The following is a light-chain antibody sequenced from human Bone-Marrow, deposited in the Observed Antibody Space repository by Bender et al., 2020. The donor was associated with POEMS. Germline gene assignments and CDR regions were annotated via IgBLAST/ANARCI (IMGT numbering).Light chain of an antibody. CDR2: QDT. J-gene: IGLJ2*01. Sequence: SYEVTQPTSVSVSPGQTASITCSGDDLGDKYVAWYQQKPGQSPVLVIYQDTKRPSGIPERFSGSNSGNTATLTISGTQAMDAADYYCQAWDTYSVIFGGGTKLTVL. V-gene: IGLV3-1*01. CDR1: DLGDKY. CDR3: QAWDTYSVI.